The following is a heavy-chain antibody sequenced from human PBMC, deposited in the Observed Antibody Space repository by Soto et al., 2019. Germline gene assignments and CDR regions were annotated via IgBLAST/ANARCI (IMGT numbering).Heavy chain of an antibody. D-gene: IGHD4-17*01. CDR1: GFTFSSYS. V-gene: IGHV3-21*01. CDR2: ISSSSSYI. Sequence: PGGSPRLSCAASGFTFSSYSMNWVRQAPGKGLEWVSSISSSSSYIYYADSVKGRFTISRDNAKNSLYLQMNSLRAEDTAVYYCARDSDYGGNDYWGQGTLVTVSS. J-gene: IGHJ4*02. CDR3: ARDSDYGGNDY.